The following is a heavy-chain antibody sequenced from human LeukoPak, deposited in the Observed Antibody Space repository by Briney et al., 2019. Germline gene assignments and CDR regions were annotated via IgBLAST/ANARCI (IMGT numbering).Heavy chain of an antibody. CDR2: INHSGST. D-gene: IGHD3-16*02. Sequence: PSETLSLTCAVYGGSFSGYYWSWIRQPPGKGLEWIGEINHSGSTNYNPSLKSRVTISVDTSKNQFSLKLSSVTAADTAVYYCARVVVYFDYWGQGTLVTVSS. CDR1: GGSFSGYY. V-gene: IGHV4-34*01. J-gene: IGHJ4*02. CDR3: ARVVVYFDY.